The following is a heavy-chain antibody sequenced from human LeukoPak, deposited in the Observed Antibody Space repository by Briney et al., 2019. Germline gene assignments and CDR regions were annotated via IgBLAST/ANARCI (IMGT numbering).Heavy chain of an antibody. CDR1: GGTFSSYA. Sequence: ASVKVSCKASGGTFSSYAISWVRQAPGQGLEWMGGIIPIFGTANYAQKFQGRVTITAAKSTSTAYMELSSLRSEDTAVYYCARQVGFGESHFDYWGQGTLVSVSS. J-gene: IGHJ4*02. V-gene: IGHV1-69*06. CDR2: IIPIFGTA. CDR3: ARQVGFGESHFDY. D-gene: IGHD3-10*01.